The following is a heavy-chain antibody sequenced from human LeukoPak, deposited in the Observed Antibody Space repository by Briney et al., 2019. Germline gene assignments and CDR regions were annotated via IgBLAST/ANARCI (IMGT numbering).Heavy chain of an antibody. CDR3: ARFGDYGEY. J-gene: IGHJ4*02. D-gene: IGHD4-17*01. Sequence: GGSLRLSCTASGFTFGDYAMSWVRQAPGQGLERVSGLSANGSVTFYARSVRGRFTISRDNSKNTLHLQMSSLRADDSALYYCARFGDYGEYWGQGTLVIVSS. CDR1: GFTFGDYA. CDR2: LSANGSVT. V-gene: IGHV3-23*01.